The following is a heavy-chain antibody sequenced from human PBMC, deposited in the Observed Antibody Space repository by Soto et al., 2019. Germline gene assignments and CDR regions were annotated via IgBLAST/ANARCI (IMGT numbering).Heavy chain of an antibody. Sequence: SETLCLTCTISGGSISSYYWSWIRQPPGKGLEWIGYIYYSGSTNYNPSLKSRVTISVDTSKNQFSLKLSSVTAADTAVYYCARLGSSGYFQGDAFDIWGQGTMVTVSS. J-gene: IGHJ3*02. CDR2: IYYSGST. CDR3: ARLGSSGYFQGDAFDI. D-gene: IGHD3-22*01. V-gene: IGHV4-59*08. CDR1: GGSISSYY.